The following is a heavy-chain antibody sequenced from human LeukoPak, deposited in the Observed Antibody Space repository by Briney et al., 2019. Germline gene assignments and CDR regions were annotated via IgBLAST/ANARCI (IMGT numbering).Heavy chain of an antibody. V-gene: IGHV3-23*01. Sequence: GGPLRLSCAASGFTFSSYAMSWVRQAPGKGLEWVSAISGSGGSTYYADSVKGRFTISRDNSKNTLYLQMNSLRAEDTAVYYCAKVFVGQQQLYTGGAFDIWGQGTMVTVSS. CDR2: ISGSGGST. J-gene: IGHJ3*02. D-gene: IGHD6-13*01. CDR3: AKVFVGQQQLYTGGAFDI. CDR1: GFTFSSYA.